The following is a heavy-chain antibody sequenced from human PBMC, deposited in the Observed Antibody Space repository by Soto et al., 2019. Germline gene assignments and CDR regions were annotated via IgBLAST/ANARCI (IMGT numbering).Heavy chain of an antibody. CDR3: ARPAATVNYYYYGMDV. V-gene: IGHV3-53*01. D-gene: IGHD4-4*01. J-gene: IGHJ6*02. CDR1: GFTVSSNY. CDR2: IYSGGST. Sequence: GGSLRLSCAASGFTVSSNYMSWVRQAPGKGLEWVSVIYSGGSTYYADSVKGRFTISRDNSKNTLYLQMNSLRAEDTAVYYCARPAATVNYYYYGMDVWGQGTTVTVSS.